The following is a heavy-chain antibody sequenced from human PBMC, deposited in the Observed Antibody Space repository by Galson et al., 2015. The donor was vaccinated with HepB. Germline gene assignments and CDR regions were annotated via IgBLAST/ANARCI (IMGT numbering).Heavy chain of an antibody. J-gene: IGHJ6*03. CDR1: GFTFSSYS. D-gene: IGHD3-3*01. CDR3: ARASYYDFWSGPYYYYMDV. Sequence: SLRLSCAASGFTFSSYSMNWVRQAPGKGLEWVSYISSSSSTIYYADSVKGRFTISRDNAKNSLYLQMNSLRAEDTAVYYCARASYYDFWSGPYYYYMDVWGKGTTVTVSS. CDR2: ISSSSSTI. V-gene: IGHV3-48*01.